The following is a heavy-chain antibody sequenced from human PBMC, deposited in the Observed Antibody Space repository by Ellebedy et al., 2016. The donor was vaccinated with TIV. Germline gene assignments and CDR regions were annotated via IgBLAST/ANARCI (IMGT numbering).Heavy chain of an antibody. V-gene: IGHV3-23*01. CDR2: ISHTGSRT. CDR1: GFTFNSYA. J-gene: IGHJ4*02. Sequence: GESLKISCAASGFTFNSYAMSWVRQAPGKGLEWVSTISHTGSRTYYANSVESRFIISRDNSKRTLYLQMNSLRAEDTAVYYCAKGRGGGSDSSAPRYYFDSWGLGTLVTVSS. CDR3: AKGRGGGSDSSAPRYYFDS. D-gene: IGHD6-19*01.